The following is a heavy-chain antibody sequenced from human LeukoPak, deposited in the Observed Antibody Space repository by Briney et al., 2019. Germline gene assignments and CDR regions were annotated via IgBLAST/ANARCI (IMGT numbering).Heavy chain of an antibody. CDR1: GFTFDDYA. D-gene: IGHD3-22*01. J-gene: IGHJ3*02. CDR3: AKAAYDSSGYYLDAFDI. V-gene: IGHV3-9*01. Sequence: GRSLRLSCAASGFTFDDYAMHWVRQAPGKGLEWVSGISWNSGSIGYADSVKGRFTISRENAKNSLYLQMNSLRAEDTALYYCAKAAYDSSGYYLDAFDIWGQGTMVTVSS. CDR2: ISWNSGSI.